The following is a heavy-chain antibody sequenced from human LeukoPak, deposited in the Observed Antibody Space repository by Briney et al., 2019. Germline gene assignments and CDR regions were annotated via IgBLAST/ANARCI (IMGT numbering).Heavy chain of an antibody. Sequence: ASVKVSCKASGYTFTSYDINWVRQATGQGLEWMGWMNPNSGNTNYAQKLQGRVTMTTDTSTSTAYMELRSLRSDDTAVYYCARDYRSGSYPSNWFDPWGQGTLVTVSS. CDR1: GYTFTSYD. CDR2: MNPNSGNT. D-gene: IGHD3-10*01. CDR3: ARDYRSGSYPSNWFDP. V-gene: IGHV1-18*01. J-gene: IGHJ5*02.